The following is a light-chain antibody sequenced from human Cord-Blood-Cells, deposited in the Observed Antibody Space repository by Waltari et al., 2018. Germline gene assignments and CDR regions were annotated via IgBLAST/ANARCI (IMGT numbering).Light chain of an antibody. Sequence: EIVMTQSPATLSVSPGERATLSCRASQSVSNNLAWYQQKPGQPPRLLIYGASTRATGIPARFSGSGSGTEFTLTISSLQSEDFAVYYCQQYNNWPQTFGQGTKLEIK. CDR3: QQYNNWPQT. CDR2: GAS. V-gene: IGKV3-15*01. J-gene: IGKJ2*01. CDR1: QSVSNN.